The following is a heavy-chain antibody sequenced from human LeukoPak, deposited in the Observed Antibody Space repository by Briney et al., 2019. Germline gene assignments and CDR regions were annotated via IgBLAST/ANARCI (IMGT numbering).Heavy chain of an antibody. CDR3: AREAYYDSTYYYGMDV. J-gene: IGHJ6*02. CDR2: IYYSGST. Sequence: PSATLSLTCTVSGGSISSYYWSWIRQPPGKGLEWIGYIYYSGSTNYNPSLKSRVTISVDTSKNQFSLKLSSVTAADTAVYYCAREAYYDSTYYYGMDVWGQGTTVTVSS. CDR1: GGSISSYY. V-gene: IGHV4-59*01. D-gene: IGHD3-3*01.